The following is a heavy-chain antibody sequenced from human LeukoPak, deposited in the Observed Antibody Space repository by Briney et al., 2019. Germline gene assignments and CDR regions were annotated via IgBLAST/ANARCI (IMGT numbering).Heavy chain of an antibody. V-gene: IGHV3-23*01. CDR1: GFTFSSYG. D-gene: IGHD6-19*01. J-gene: IGHJ4*02. Sequence: GGSLRLSCAASGFTFSSYGMSWVRQSPGKGLEWVSAISGSGGSTYYADSVKGRFTISRDNSKNTLYLQMNSLRAEDTAVYYCAKRAVAGYYFDYWGQGTLVTVSS. CDR2: ISGSGGST. CDR3: AKRAVAGYYFDY.